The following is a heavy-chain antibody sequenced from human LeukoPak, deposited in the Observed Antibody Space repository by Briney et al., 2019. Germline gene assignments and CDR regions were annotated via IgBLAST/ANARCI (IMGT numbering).Heavy chain of an antibody. D-gene: IGHD1-26*01. CDR1: GFTFSNYA. CDR2: ISYDGSNK. J-gene: IGHJ4*02. V-gene: IGHV3-30*04. Sequence: GRSLRLSCAASGFTFSNYAMHWVRQAPGKGLEWVAVISYDGSNKYYADSVKGRFTISRDNSKNTLYLQMNSPRAEDTAVYYCARDRGYSGSDYFDYWGQGTLVTVSS. CDR3: ARDRGYSGSDYFDY.